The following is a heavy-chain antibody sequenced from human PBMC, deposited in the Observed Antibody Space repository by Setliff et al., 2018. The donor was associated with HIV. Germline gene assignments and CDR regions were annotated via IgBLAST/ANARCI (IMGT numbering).Heavy chain of an antibody. J-gene: IGHJ4*02. CDR2: IYYSGST. CDR3: ARAISAAGIAPFDF. CDR1: GGSISSHY. D-gene: IGHD6-13*01. Sequence: SETLSLTCTVSGGSISSHYWSWIRQPPGKGLEWIGYIYYSGSTYYNPSLKSGVTISVDTSKNQFSLKLSSVTAADTAVYYCARAISAAGIAPFDFWGQGTLVTVSS. V-gene: IGHV4-59*11.